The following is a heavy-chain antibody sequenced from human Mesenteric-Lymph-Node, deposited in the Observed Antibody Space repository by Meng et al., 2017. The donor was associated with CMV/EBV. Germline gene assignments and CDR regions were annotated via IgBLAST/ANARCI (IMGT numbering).Heavy chain of an antibody. J-gene: IGHJ1*01. D-gene: IGHD2-2*01. CDR2: ISSSGSTI. CDR3: ARAALGYCSSTSCRPEYFQH. CDR1: GFTFSSYE. Sequence: LKISCAASGFTFSSYEMNWVRQAPGKGLEWVSYISSSGSTIYYADSVKGRFTISRDNAKNSLYLQMNSLRAEDTAVYYCARAALGYCSSTSCRPEYFQHWGQGTLVTVSS. V-gene: IGHV3-48*03.